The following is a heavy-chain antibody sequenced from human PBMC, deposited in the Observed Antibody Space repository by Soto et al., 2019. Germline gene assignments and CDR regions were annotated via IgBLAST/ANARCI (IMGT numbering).Heavy chain of an antibody. CDR2: NGGSRGGT. CDR3: ASAKAVVVALLEI. Sequence: EVQLLESGGGLVQPGGSLRLSCTASGFPFSRVAMSWVRQAPGQGLEWVASISANGGSRGGTYYADSVKGRFTISRDNSKNTLYLQVDSLTGADTAVYFCASAKAVVVALLEICGQGTMGTVSS. D-gene: IGHD2-15*01. V-gene: IGHV3-23*01. J-gene: IGHJ3*02. CDR1: GFPFSRVA.